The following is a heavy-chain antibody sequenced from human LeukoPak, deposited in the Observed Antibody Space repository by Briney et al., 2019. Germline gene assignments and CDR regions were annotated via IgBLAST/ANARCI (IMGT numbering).Heavy chain of an antibody. J-gene: IGHJ6*03. V-gene: IGHV3-48*03. D-gene: IGHD2-2*01. CDR3: ARHSSTSFYYYMDV. CDR1: GFTFSSYD. CDR2: ISSSASTR. Sequence: GGSLRLSCAASGFTFSSYDMNWVRQAPGKGLEWVSYISSSASTRYYADSVKGRFTISRDNAKNSLYLQMNSLRAEDTALYYCARHSSTSFYYYMDVWGQGTMVTVSS.